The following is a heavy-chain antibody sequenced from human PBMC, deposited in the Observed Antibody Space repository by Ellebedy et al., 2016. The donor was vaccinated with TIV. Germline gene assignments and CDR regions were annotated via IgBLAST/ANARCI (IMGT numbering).Heavy chain of an antibody. J-gene: IGHJ4*02. CDR3: ARADVRGAKFYFDL. CDR2: MYHFGTT. V-gene: IGHV4-4*02. Sequence: MPGGSLRLSCTVSGASVSSANWWNWIRQSPGTGLEWIGEMYHFGTTNYNQSLRGRVTISVDKSNNQFSLKLSPVTAADTAVYYCARADVRGAKFYFDLWGQGTLVTVSS. CDR1: GASVSSANW. D-gene: IGHD3-10*01.